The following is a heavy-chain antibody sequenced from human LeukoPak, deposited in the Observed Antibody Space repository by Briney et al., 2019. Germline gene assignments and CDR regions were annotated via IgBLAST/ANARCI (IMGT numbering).Heavy chain of an antibody. CDR3: ARDSPMVRGVIEGY. CDR2: ISSSSSYI. J-gene: IGHJ4*02. D-gene: IGHD3-10*01. CDR1: GLTFSSYS. Sequence: GGSLRLSCAASGLTFSSYSMNWVRQAPRKGLEWVSSISSSSSYIYYADSVKGRFTISRDNAKNSLYLQMNSLRAEDTAVYYCARDSPMVRGVIEGYWGQGTLVTVSS. V-gene: IGHV3-21*01.